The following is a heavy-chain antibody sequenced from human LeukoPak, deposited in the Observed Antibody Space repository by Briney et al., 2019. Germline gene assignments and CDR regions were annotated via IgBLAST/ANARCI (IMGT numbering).Heavy chain of an antibody. V-gene: IGHV1-69*04. D-gene: IGHD5-24*01. CDR2: IIPILGIA. J-gene: IGHJ4*02. CDR3: ATPRRDGYNYAYYFDY. Sequence: SVKVSCKASGGTFSSYAISWVRQAPGQGLEWMGRIIPILGIANYAQKFQGRVTITADKPTSTAYMELSSLRSEDTAVYYCATPRRDGYNYAYYFDYWGQGTLVTVSS. CDR1: GGTFSSYA.